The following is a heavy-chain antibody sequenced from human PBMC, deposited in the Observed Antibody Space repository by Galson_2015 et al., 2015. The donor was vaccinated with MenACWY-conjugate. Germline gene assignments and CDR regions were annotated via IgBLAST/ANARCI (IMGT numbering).Heavy chain of an antibody. V-gene: IGHV5-51*01. CDR2: IYPGDSDT. D-gene: IGHD1-26*01. CDR1: GSSITSHW. J-gene: IGHJ2*01. CDR3: ARSGSGTWYFDL. Sequence: QSGAEVKKPGESLTISCKLSGSSITSHWIGWARQMPGKGLEWMGIIYPGDSDTRYSPSFQGRVTFSVDKSISTAYLQLSSLKASDTAMYYCARSGSGTWYFDLWGRGILVTVSS.